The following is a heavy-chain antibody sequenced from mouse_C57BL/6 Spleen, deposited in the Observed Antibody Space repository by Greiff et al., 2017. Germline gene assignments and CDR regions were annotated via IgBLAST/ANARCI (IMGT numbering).Heavy chain of an antibody. CDR1: GYSITSGYY. J-gene: IGHJ2*01. V-gene: IGHV3-6*01. CDR3: ARDEGHFDY. CDR2: ISYDGSN. Sequence: EVKLVESGPGLVKPSQSLSLTCSVTGYSITSGYYWNWIRQFPGNKLEWMGYISYDGSNNYNPSLKNRISITRDTSKNQFFLKLNSVTTEDTATYYCARDEGHFDYWGQGTTLTVSS.